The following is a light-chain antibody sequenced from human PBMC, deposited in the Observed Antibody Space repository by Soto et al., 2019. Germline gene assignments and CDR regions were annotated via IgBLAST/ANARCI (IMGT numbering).Light chain of an antibody. Sequence: IVMTQSPGTLYLYTGERATLSCRASQSVSSSYLAWYQQKPGQAPRLLIYGASSRATGIPDRFSGSGSGTDFTRTISRLEPEDFAVDYCHQYKTFGQGTKVDIK. CDR1: QSVSSSY. CDR2: GAS. V-gene: IGKV3-20*01. CDR3: HQYKT. J-gene: IGKJ1*01.